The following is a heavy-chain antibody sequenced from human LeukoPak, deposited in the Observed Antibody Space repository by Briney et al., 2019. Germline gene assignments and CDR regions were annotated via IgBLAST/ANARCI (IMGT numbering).Heavy chain of an antibody. Sequence: GGSLRLSCAASGFTFDDYAMHWVRQAQGKGLEWVSGISWNSGSIGYADSVKGRFTISRDNAKNSLYLQMNSLRAEDTALYYCAKDFAAAGTPGVWGQGTTVTVSS. J-gene: IGHJ6*02. CDR2: ISWNSGSI. CDR3: AKDFAAAGTPGV. CDR1: GFTFDDYA. V-gene: IGHV3-9*01. D-gene: IGHD6-13*01.